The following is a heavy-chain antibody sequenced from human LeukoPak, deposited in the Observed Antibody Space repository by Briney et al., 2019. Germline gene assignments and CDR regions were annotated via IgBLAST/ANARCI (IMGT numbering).Heavy chain of an antibody. CDR1: GGSFSGYY. Sequence: SETLSLTCAVYGGSFSGYYWSWIRQPPGKGLEWIGYIYCSGSTNYNPSLKSRVTISVDTSKNQFSLKLSSVTAADTAVYYCARGDDFWSGYPPFDYWGQGTLVTVSS. CDR2: IYCSGST. CDR3: ARGDDFWSGYPPFDY. J-gene: IGHJ4*02. D-gene: IGHD3-3*01. V-gene: IGHV4-59*01.